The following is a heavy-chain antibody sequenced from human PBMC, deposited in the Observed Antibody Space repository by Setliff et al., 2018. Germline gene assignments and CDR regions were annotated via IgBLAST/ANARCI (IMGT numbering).Heavy chain of an antibody. V-gene: IGHV3-7*03. CDR2: INQDGSVK. CDR3: VRDGQWLVPHY. J-gene: IGHJ4*02. D-gene: IGHD6-19*01. Sequence: HPGGSLRLSCAASGLTFSNNYMSWVRQAPGKGLEWVANINQDGSVKYYVDSVKGRFTISRDNAKNSVYLQMNSLRAEDTAVYYCVRDGQWLVPHYWGQGTLVTVSS. CDR1: GLTFSNNY.